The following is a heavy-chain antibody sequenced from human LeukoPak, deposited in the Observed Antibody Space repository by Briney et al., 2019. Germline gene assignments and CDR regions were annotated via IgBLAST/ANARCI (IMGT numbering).Heavy chain of an antibody. CDR2: IYTSGST. D-gene: IGHD3-10*01. J-gene: IGHJ4*02. Sequence: PSETLSLTCTVSGGSISNYYWTWIRQPAGKGLEWIGRIYTSGSTNYNPSLKSRVTMSVNTSKNQFSLKPSPVTAADTAVYYCAREDYYGTNFDYWGQGTLVTVSS. CDR3: AREDYYGTNFDY. CDR1: GGSISNYY. V-gene: IGHV4-4*07.